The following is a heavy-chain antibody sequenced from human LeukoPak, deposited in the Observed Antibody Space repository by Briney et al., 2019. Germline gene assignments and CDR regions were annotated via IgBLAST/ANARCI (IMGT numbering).Heavy chain of an antibody. CDR2: ISSSGSTI. V-gene: IGHV3-48*04. D-gene: IGHD3-16*01. Sequence: GGSLRLSCAASGFTFRNYSMQWVRQAPGKGLEWVSYISSSGSTIYYADSVKGRFTISRDNAKNSLYLQMNSLRAEDTAVYYCARDTEGVPYYYYYYMDVWGKGTTVTVSS. CDR1: GFTFRNYS. J-gene: IGHJ6*03. CDR3: ARDTEGVPYYYYYYMDV.